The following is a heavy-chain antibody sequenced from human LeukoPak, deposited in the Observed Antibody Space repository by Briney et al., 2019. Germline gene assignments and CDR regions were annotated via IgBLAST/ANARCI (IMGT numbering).Heavy chain of an antibody. D-gene: IGHD4-11*01. Sequence: PSETLSLTCTVSGGSISSSSYYWGWIRQPPGKGLEWIGSIYYSGSTYYNPSLKSRVTISVDTSKNQFSLKLSSVTAADTAVYYCARRGLRFDPWGQGTLVTVSS. CDR2: IYYSGST. J-gene: IGHJ5*02. CDR1: GGSISSSSYY. CDR3: ARRGLRFDP. V-gene: IGHV4-39*01.